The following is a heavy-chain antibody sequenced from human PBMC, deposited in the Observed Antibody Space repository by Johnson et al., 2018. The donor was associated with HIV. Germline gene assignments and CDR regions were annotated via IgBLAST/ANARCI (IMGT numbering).Heavy chain of an antibody. D-gene: IGHD1-26*01. CDR3: AREGYRGSLVWPDAFDI. CDR2: ISGGST. Sequence: VQLVESRGVLVQPGGSLRLSCAASGFTVSSNEMSWVRQAPGKGLEWVSSISGGSTYYADSRKGRFTISRDNSKNTLHLQMNSLRAEDTAVYYCAREGYRGSLVWPDAFDIWGQGTMVTVSS. CDR1: GFTVSSNE. V-gene: IGHV3-38-3*01. J-gene: IGHJ3*02.